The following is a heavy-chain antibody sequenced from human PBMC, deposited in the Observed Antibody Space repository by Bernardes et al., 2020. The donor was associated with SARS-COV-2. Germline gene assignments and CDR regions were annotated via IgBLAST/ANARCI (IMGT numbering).Heavy chain of an antibody. CDR1: GVTFSTYA. Sequence: SVKVSCRASGVTFSTYAISWVRQAPRQGLEWMGGIIPVYGRANYARKFRGRLTITADESTSTAYLELTSLRSEDTAVYYCARLLSRGYSPTDHYYSGMDVWGPGTTVTVSS. CDR3: ARLLSRGYSPTDHYYSGMDV. D-gene: IGHD3-22*01. V-gene: IGHV1-69*13. J-gene: IGHJ6*02. CDR2: IIPVYGRA.